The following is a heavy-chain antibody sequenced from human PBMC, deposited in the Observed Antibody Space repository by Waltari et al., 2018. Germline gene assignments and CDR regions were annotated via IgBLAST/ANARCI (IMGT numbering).Heavy chain of an antibody. CDR2: INAGNGDT. CDR3: ARQSFYYDSSGSPPPDY. V-gene: IGHV1-3*01. Sequence: QVQLVQSGAEVKKPGAPVRVSCKASGYPLTSYEMHWVRQAPGQRLEWMGWINAGNGDTKYSQKFQGRVTLSRDTSASTAYMDLSSLRSEDTAIYYCARQSFYYDSSGSPPPDYWGQGTLVTVSS. J-gene: IGHJ4*02. D-gene: IGHD3-22*01. CDR1: GYPLTSYE.